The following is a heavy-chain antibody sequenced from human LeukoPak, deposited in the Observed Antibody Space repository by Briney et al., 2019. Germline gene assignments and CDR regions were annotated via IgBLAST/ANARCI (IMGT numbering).Heavy chain of an antibody. V-gene: IGHV3-73*01. CDR3: TCRIAVAGTVFDY. D-gene: IGHD6-19*01. J-gene: IGHJ4*02. Sequence: GGSLRLSCAASGFTFSGSAMHWVRQASGKGLEWVGRIRSKANSYATAYAASVKGRFTISRDDSKNTAYLQMNSLKAEDTAVYYCTCRIAVAGTVFDYWGQGTLVTVSS. CDR2: IRSKANSYAT. CDR1: GFTFSGSA.